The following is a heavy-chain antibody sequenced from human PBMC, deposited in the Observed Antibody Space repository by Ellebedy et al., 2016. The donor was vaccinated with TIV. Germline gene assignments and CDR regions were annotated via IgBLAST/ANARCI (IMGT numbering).Heavy chain of an antibody. CDR1: GFTFSSYD. CDR3: ARDRIDLKGYGMDV. D-gene: IGHD2-15*01. Sequence: GESLKISCAASGFTFSSYDMHWVRQAPGKGLEWVAVISYDGSNKYYADSVKGRFTISRNNSKNTLYLQMNSLRVEDPAVYYCARDRIDLKGYGMDVWGQGTTVIVSS. V-gene: IGHV3-30-3*01. CDR2: ISYDGSNK. J-gene: IGHJ6*02.